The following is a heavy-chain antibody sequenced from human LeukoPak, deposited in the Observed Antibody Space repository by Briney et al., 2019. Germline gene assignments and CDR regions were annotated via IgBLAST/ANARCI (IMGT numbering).Heavy chain of an antibody. D-gene: IGHD6-13*01. CDR1: GGSISSGSYY. Sequence: SETLSLTCTVSGGSISSGSYYWSWIRQPAGKGLEWIGRIYTSGSTNYNPSLKSRVTISVDTSKDQFSLKLSSVTAADTAVYYCARDSRRLNWFDPWGQGTLVTVSS. J-gene: IGHJ5*02. CDR3: ARDSRRLNWFDP. V-gene: IGHV4-61*02. CDR2: IYTSGST.